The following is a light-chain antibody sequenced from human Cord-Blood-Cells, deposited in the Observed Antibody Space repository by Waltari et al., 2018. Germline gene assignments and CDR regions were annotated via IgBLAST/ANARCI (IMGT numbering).Light chain of an antibody. CDR3: SSYTSSSTWV. Sequence: QSALTQPASVSGSPGQSLTISCTGTSSDVGGYNYVSWYQQHPGKAHKLMIYDVSNRPSGVSNRFSGSKSGNTASLTISGLQAEDEADYYCSSYTSSSTWVFGGGTKLTVL. J-gene: IGLJ3*02. V-gene: IGLV2-14*03. CDR1: SSDVGGYNY. CDR2: DVS.